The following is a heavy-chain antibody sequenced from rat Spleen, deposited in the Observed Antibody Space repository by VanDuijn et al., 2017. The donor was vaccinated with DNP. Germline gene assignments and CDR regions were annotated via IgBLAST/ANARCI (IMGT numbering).Heavy chain of an antibody. Sequence: EVQLVESGGGLVQPGRSLKLSCVASGFMFSNYWMTWIRQAPGKGLEWIASITNTGGSTYYLDSVKGRFTISRDNARSTLYLQMDSLRSEDTATYYCARPPLGYFDYWGQGVMVTVSS. V-gene: IGHV5-31*01. CDR1: GFMFSNYW. J-gene: IGHJ2*01. CDR3: ARPPLGYFDY. CDR2: ITNTGGST. D-gene: IGHD3-1*01.